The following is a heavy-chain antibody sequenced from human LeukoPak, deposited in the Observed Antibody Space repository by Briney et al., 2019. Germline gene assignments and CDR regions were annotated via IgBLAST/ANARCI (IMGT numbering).Heavy chain of an antibody. CDR2: INPNSGGT. V-gene: IGHV1-2*04. CDR3: ARESPEGGYDFWSGYRYYYYGMDV. J-gene: IGHJ6*02. Sequence: RASVTVSCKASGYTFTGYYMHWVRQAPGQGLEWMGWINPNSGGTNYAQKFQGWVTMTRDTSISTAYMELSRLRSDDTAVYYCARESPEGGYDFWSGYRYYYYGMDVWGQGTTVTVSS. D-gene: IGHD3-3*01. CDR1: GYTFTGYY.